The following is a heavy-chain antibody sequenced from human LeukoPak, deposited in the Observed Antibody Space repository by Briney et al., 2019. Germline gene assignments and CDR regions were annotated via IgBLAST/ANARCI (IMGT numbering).Heavy chain of an antibody. CDR1: VFTFSSNS. D-gene: IGHD4-17*01. V-gene: IGHV3-21*01. Sequence: GGALRLSCAGSVFTFSSNSLNELPQAPGKGRDCVSLISSTSSKIYYADSVEGRLTISRDNAKSSLYLQMNSLRGEDTAVYYCARDRLRDWGQGTLVTVSS. CDR3: ARDRLRD. J-gene: IGHJ4*02. CDR2: ISSTSSKI.